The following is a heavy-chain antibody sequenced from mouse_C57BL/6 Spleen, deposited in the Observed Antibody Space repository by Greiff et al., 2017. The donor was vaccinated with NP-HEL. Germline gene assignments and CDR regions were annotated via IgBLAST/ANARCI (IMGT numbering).Heavy chain of an antibody. Sequence: DVKLQESGPGLVKPSQSLSLTCSVTGYSITSGYYWNWIRQFPGNKLEWMGYISYDGSNNYNPSLKNRISITRDTSKNQFFLKLNSVTTEDTATYYCARSYYYGSSYPFDYWGQGTTLTVSS. CDR2: ISYDGSN. CDR1: GYSITSGYY. J-gene: IGHJ2*01. V-gene: IGHV3-6*01. CDR3: ARSYYYGSSYPFDY. D-gene: IGHD1-1*01.